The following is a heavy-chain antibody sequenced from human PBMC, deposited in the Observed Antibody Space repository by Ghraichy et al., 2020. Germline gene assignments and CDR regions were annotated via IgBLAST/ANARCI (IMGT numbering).Heavy chain of an antibody. CDR2: ISGSGGST. J-gene: IGHJ4*02. Sequence: LSLTCAASGFTFSSYAMSWVRQAPGKGLEWVSAISGSGGSTYYADSVKGRFTISRDNSKNTLYLQMNSLRAEDTAVYYCASPSEEAYCGGDCYPRDFNYWGQGTLVTVSS. V-gene: IGHV3-23*01. D-gene: IGHD2-21*02. CDR1: GFTFSSYA. CDR3: ASPSEEAYCGGDCYPRDFNY.